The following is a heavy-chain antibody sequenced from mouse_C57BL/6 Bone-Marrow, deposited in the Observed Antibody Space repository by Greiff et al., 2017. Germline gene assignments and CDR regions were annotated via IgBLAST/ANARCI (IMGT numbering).Heavy chain of an antibody. Sequence: VQLQQSGPELVKPGASVKLSCKASGYTFTSYGITWVKQRPGQGLEWIGWIYPSGGSTKYNEKFKGKATLTVDTSSNTAYMEIRSLTSEDSAVFFCARDYGSSGRCVDFWGRGTTVTVSA. CDR1: GYTFTSYG. CDR2: IYPSGGST. J-gene: IGHJ1*03. D-gene: IGHD1-1*01. CDR3: ARDYGSSGRCVDF. V-gene: IGHV1-85*01.